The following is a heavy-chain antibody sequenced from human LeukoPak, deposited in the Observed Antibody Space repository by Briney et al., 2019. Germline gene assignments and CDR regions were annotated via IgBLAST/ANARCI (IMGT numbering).Heavy chain of an antibody. V-gene: IGHV3-9*01. Sequence: GGSLRLSCAASGFTFDDYAMHWVRQAPGKGLEWVSGISWNSGSIGYADSVKGRFTISRDNAKNSLYLQMNSLRAEDTALYYCAKVPHYHDFWSGSGYFDYWGQGTLVTVSS. D-gene: IGHD3-3*01. CDR1: GFTFDDYA. CDR2: ISWNSGSI. CDR3: AKVPHYHDFWSGSGYFDY. J-gene: IGHJ4*02.